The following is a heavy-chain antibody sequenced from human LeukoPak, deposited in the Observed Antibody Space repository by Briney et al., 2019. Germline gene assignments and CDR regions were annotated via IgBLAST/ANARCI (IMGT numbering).Heavy chain of an antibody. J-gene: IGHJ4*02. CDR3: ARRVAVTTGFDY. Sequence: PSETLSLTCAVYGGSLSGYYWSWIRQPPGKGLEWIGEINHSGSTNYNPSLKSRVTISVDTSKNQFSLKLSSVTAADTAVYYCARRVAVTTGFDYWGQGTLVTVSS. D-gene: IGHD4-17*01. V-gene: IGHV4-34*01. CDR2: INHSGST. CDR1: GGSLSGYY.